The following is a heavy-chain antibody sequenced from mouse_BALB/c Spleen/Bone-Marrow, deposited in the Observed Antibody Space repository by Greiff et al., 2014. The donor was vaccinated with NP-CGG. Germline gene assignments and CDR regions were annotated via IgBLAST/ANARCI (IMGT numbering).Heavy chain of an antibody. D-gene: IGHD2-4*01. J-gene: IGHJ2*01. CDR1: GYTITSGYS. CDR3: ARSTMITTVDY. Sequence: VQLKESGPDLVKPSQSLSLTCTVPGYTITSGYSLHWIRQFPGNKMEWMGYIHYSGSTNYNPSLKSRISITRDTSKNQFFLQLNSVTTEDTATYYCARSTMITTVDYWGQGTTLTVSS. CDR2: IHYSGST. V-gene: IGHV3-1*02.